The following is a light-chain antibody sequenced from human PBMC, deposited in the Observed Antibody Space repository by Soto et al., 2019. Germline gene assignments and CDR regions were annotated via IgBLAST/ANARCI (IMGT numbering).Light chain of an antibody. CDR1: SSDVGGYNY. V-gene: IGLV2-8*01. CDR3: SSYGGSNNLL. CDR2: EVA. Sequence: QSALTQPPSASGSPGQSVTISCTGASSDVGGYNYVSWYQKHPGKAPKLMIYEVANRPSGVPVRFSGSKSGNTASLTVSGLRAEDEADYYCSSYGGSNNLLFGGGTKLTVL. J-gene: IGLJ3*02.